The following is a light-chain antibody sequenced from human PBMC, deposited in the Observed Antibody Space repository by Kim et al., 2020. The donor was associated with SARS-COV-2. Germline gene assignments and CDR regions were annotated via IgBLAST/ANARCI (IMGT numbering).Light chain of an antibody. V-gene: IGLV2-14*03. J-gene: IGLJ2*01. Sequence: QSALTQPASVSGSPGQSITISCTGTSSDIGSYNYVSWYQQHPGKAPKLMIYDVTKRPSGVSIRFSGSKSGNTASLTISGLQAEDEADYYCNSYTISDTRVFGGGTQLTVL. CDR3: NSYTISDTRV. CDR2: DVT. CDR1: SSDIGSYNY.